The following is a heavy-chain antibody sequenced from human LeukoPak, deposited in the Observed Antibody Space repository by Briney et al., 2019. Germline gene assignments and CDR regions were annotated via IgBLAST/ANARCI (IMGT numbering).Heavy chain of an antibody. Sequence: GXXLRLSCAASGFTFSNAWMSWVRQAPGKGLEWVGRIKSKTDGGTTDYAAPVKGRFTISRDDSKNTLYLQMNSLKTEDTAVYYCTTDRGYCSGGSCYYGAFDYWGQGTLVTVSS. CDR3: TTDRGYCSGGSCYYGAFDY. CDR1: GFTFSNAW. CDR2: IKSKTDGGTT. J-gene: IGHJ4*02. V-gene: IGHV3-15*01. D-gene: IGHD2-15*01.